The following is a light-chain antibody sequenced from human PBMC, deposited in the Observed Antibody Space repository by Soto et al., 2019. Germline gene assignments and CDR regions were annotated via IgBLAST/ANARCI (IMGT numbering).Light chain of an antibody. CDR1: SSDIGTSNY. V-gene: IGLV2-14*03. CDR2: DVN. CDR3: TSYTTTNTPA. J-gene: IGLJ2*01. Sequence: QSVLTQPVSVSGSPGQTITISCTGTSSDIGTSNYVSWFQQYVGKAPKCVIYDVNNRPSGVSYRFSGSKSGNVASLTISGLQAEDEADYYCTSYTTTNTPAVGGGTKLTVL.